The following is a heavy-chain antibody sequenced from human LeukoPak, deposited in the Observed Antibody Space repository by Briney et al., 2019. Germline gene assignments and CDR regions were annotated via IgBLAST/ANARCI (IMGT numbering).Heavy chain of an antibody. V-gene: IGHV4-59*01. Sequence: PSETLSLTCTVSGGSISSYYWSWLRQPPGKGLEWIGYIYYSRSTNYSPSLKSRVTISVDTSKNQFSLKLSSVTAADTAVYYCARARGFGELFDYWGQGTLVTVSS. J-gene: IGHJ4*02. CDR1: GGSISSYY. D-gene: IGHD3-10*01. CDR3: ARARGFGELFDY. CDR2: IYYSRST.